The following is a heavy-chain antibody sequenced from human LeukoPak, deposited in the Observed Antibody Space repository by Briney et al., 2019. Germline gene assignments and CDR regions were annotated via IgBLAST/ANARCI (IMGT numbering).Heavy chain of an antibody. CDR2: IIPILGIA. V-gene: IGHV1-69*04. D-gene: IGHD3-3*01. CDR1: GGTFSSYA. Sequence: SVKVSCKASGGTFSSYAISWVRQAPGQGLEWMGRIIPILGIANYAQKFQGRVTITADKSTSTAYMELSSLRSEDTTVYYCASGITIFGVVIIEWGQGTLVTVSS. CDR3: ASGITIFGVVIIE. J-gene: IGHJ4*02.